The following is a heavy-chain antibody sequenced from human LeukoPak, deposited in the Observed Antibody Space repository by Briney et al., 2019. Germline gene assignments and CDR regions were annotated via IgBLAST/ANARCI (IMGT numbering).Heavy chain of an antibody. D-gene: IGHD4-17*01. CDR2: IYYSGST. Sequence: SQTLSFTCTVSGGSISSGGYYWSWIRQHPGKGLEWIGYIYYSGSTYYNPSLKSRVTISVDTSKNQFSLKLSSVTAADTAVYYCARAGQTYGDYKPLDYWGRGTLVTVSS. CDR3: ARAGQTYGDYKPLDY. J-gene: IGHJ4*02. CDR1: GGSISSGGYY. V-gene: IGHV4-31*03.